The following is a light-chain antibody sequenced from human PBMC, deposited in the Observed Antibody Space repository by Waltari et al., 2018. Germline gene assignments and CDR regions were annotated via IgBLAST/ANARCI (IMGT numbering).Light chain of an antibody. V-gene: IGLV3-1*01. CDR1: ILGNKY. CDR2: QDT. CDR3: QALGTGAWV. J-gene: IGLJ3*02. Sequence: SYELTQPPSVSVSPGQTASITCSGDILGNKYASWYQQKPGQSPLLVIYQDTKRPSELPERFSGSKSANAATLTITGTQAMYEADYYCQALGTGAWVFGGGTKLTVL.